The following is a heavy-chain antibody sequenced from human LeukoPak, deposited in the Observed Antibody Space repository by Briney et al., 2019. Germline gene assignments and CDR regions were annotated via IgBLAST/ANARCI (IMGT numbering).Heavy chain of an antibody. Sequence: ASVKVSCKASGYTFTSYGINWVRQAPGQGLEWMGWISPYHGNTTYAQNFQGRVAMTTDTSTTTVYMELRSLTSDDTAVYYCARDWDPTSNTNYFDPWAQGTRVIVSS. CDR2: ISPYHGNT. V-gene: IGHV1-18*01. CDR1: GYTFTSYG. D-gene: IGHD1-26*01. J-gene: IGHJ4*02. CDR3: ARDWDPTSNTNYFDP.